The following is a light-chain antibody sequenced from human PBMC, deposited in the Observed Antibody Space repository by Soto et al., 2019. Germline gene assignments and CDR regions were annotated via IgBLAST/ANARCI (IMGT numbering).Light chain of an antibody. Sequence: EFVLTQSPGSLSLSPGERATLSCRASQSVMSNYLSWYQQKPGQPPRLLIYGASSRATGIPDRFSGSGSGTDFTLTISRLEPEDFAVYYCQQFGASLTWTFGQGTKVDNK. J-gene: IGKJ1*01. CDR1: QSVMSNY. CDR2: GAS. V-gene: IGKV3-20*01. CDR3: QQFGASLTWT.